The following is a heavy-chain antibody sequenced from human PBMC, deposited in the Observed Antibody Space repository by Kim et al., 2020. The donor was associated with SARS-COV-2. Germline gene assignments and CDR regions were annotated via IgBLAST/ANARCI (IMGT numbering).Heavy chain of an antibody. CDR3: SSSTVGAYFDY. V-gene: IGHV3-53*01. CDR2: T. J-gene: IGHJ4*02. Sequence: TSSADSVKGRFTISRDIPKETLYLQMNRLRAEDTAVYYCSSSTVGAYFDYWGQGTLVTVSS. D-gene: IGHD3-16*01.